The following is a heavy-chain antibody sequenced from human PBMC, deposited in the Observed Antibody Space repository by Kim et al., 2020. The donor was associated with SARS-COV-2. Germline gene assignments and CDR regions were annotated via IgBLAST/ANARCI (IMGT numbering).Heavy chain of an antibody. D-gene: IGHD5-12*01. CDR1: GGSISSGGYY. J-gene: IGHJ4*02. V-gene: IGHV4-31*03. CDR3: ARVCGGYDKGYYFDY. Sequence: SETLSLTCTVSGGSISSGGYYWSWIRQHPGKGLEWIGNIYYSGSTYYNPSLKSRVTISADTSKNQFSLKLSSVTAADTAVYYCARVCGGYDKGYYFDYWGQGALVTVSS. CDR2: IYYSGST.